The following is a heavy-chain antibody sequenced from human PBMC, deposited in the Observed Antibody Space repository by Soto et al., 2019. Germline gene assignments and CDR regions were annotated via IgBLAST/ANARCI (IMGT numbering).Heavy chain of an antibody. V-gene: IGHV3-33*01. CDR3: ARDLEYFDY. J-gene: IGHJ4*02. CDR1: GFTFSSYG. CDR2: IWYDGSKK. Sequence: QVQLVESGGGVVQPGRSLRLSCAASGFTFSSYGMHWVRQAPGKGLEWVAVIWYDGSKKYYADSVKGRFTISRDNSKNTLYLQMNSLRAEDTAVYYCARDLEYFDYWGQGTLVTVSS. D-gene: IGHD1-1*01.